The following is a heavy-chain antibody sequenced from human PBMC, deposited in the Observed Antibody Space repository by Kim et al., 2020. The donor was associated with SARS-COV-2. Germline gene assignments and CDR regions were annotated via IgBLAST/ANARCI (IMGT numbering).Heavy chain of an antibody. D-gene: IGHD5-12*01. CDR1: GFTFSSYA. V-gene: IGHV3-23*01. J-gene: IGHJ6*02. Sequence: GGSLRLSCAASGFTFSSYAMSWVRQAPGKGLEWVSAISGSGGSTYYADSVKGRFTISRNNSKNTLYLQMNSLRAEDTAVYYSAKKSISRWKWPLYGMDVWGQGTTVTVSS. CDR2: ISGSGGST. CDR3: AKKSISRWKWPLYGMDV.